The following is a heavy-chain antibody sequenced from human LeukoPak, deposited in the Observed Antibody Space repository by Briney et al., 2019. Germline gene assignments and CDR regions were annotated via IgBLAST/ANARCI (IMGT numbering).Heavy chain of an antibody. D-gene: IGHD4-17*01. CDR3: ARDAMTTVPY. CDR2: IKQDGSEK. V-gene: IGHV3-7*01. CDR1: GFTFDDYG. J-gene: IGHJ4*02. Sequence: GGSLRLSCAASGFTFDDYGMSWVRQAPGKGLEWVANIKQDGSEKYYVDSVKGRFTISRDNAKNSLYLQMNSLRAEDTAVYYCARDAMTTVPYWGQGTLVTVSS.